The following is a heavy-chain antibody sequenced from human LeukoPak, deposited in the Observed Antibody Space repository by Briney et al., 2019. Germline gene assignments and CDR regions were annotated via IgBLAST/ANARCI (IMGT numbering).Heavy chain of an antibody. Sequence: GGSLRLSCVASGFPLGIYAMHWVRQAPGKGLEWVARISYEGSYILYADSVKGRFTISRDNSKNTLYLQMNSLRAEDTAVYYCARDIVVVVAATGNYYGMDVWGQGTTVTVSS. J-gene: IGHJ6*02. CDR1: GFPLGIYA. D-gene: IGHD2-15*01. CDR2: ISYEGSYI. V-gene: IGHV3-30*04. CDR3: ARDIVVVVAATGNYYGMDV.